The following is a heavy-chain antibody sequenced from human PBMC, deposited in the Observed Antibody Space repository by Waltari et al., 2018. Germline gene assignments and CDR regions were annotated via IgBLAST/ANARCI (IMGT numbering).Heavy chain of an antibody. J-gene: IGHJ1*01. Sequence: QVQLVQSGAEVKKPGASVKVSCKASGYTFTSYAMHWVRQAPGQRLEWMGWINAGNGNTKYSQKFQGRGTITADESTSTAYMELSSLRSEDTAVYYCARGGVVVVIATYFQHWGQGTLVTVSS. CDR3: ARGGVVVVIATYFQH. D-gene: IGHD2-21*01. CDR1: GYTFTSYA. CDR2: INAGNGNT. V-gene: IGHV1-3*01.